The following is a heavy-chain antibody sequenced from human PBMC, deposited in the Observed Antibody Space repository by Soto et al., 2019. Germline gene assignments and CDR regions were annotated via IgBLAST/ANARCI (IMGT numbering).Heavy chain of an antibody. CDR1: GFAFSKFW. Sequence: GGSLRLSCAASGFAFSKFWMSWVRQAPGKGLEWVSYISSSGSTIYYADSVKGRFTISRDNAKNSLYLQMNSLRAEDTAVYYCASAGIFGVANAFDIWGQGTMVTVSS. CDR3: ASAGIFGVANAFDI. V-gene: IGHV3-11*04. CDR2: ISSSGSTI. D-gene: IGHD3-3*01. J-gene: IGHJ3*02.